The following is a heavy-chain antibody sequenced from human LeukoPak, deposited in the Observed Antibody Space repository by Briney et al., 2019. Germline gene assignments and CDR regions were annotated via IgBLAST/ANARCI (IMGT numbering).Heavy chain of an antibody. J-gene: IGHJ4*02. CDR3: ARVPPSSNSYGTYYFDY. Sequence: GGSLRLSCAASGFTFSTYGMHWVRQAPGKGLEWVAVISYDGSIKYYADSVKGRFTISRDNSKNTLYLQMNSLRTEDTAVYYCARVPPSSNSYGTYYFDYWGQGTLVTVSS. V-gene: IGHV3-30*03. CDR2: ISYDGSIK. CDR1: GFTFSTYG. D-gene: IGHD5-18*01.